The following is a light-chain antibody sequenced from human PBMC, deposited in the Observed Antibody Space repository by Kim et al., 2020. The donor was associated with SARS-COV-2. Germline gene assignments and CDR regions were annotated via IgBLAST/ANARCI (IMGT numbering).Light chain of an antibody. CDR1: DSDVGGYNY. J-gene: IGLJ3*02. CDR3: CSYTSSSTWV. Sequence: GHSITISFSGTDSDVGGYNYVSWYQQYPGQAPKLMIYDVNKRPSGVSTRFSGSKSGNTASLTISGLQAEDEADYYCCSYTSSSTWVFGGGTQLTVL. V-gene: IGLV2-14*03. CDR2: DVN.